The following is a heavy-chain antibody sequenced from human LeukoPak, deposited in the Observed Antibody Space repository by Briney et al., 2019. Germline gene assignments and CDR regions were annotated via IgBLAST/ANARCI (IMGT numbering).Heavy chain of an antibody. CDR1: GGSISSSSYY. D-gene: IGHD4-11*01. V-gene: IGHV4-39*07. J-gene: IGHJ4*02. CDR2: IYYSGST. Sequence: SETLSLTCTVSGGSISSSSYYWGWIRQPPGKGLEWIGSIYYSGSTYYNPSLKSRVTISVDTSKNQFSLKLSSVTAADTAVYYCARHETTVTTNYFDYWGQGTLVTVSS. CDR3: ARHETTVTTNYFDY.